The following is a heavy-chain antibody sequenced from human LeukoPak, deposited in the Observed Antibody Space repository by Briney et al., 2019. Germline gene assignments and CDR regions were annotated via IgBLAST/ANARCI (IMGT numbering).Heavy chain of an antibody. D-gene: IGHD4-23*01. J-gene: IGHJ4*02. Sequence: PGGSLRLSCAASGFTFSSYWMNWVRQAPGKGLEWVANIKQDGSEKYYVDSVKGRFTISRDNAKNSLSLQMNSLRAEDTAVYYCARTYYGGKGAIDYWGQGTLVTVSS. CDR2: IKQDGSEK. CDR3: ARTYYGGKGAIDY. CDR1: GFTFSSYW. V-gene: IGHV3-7*01.